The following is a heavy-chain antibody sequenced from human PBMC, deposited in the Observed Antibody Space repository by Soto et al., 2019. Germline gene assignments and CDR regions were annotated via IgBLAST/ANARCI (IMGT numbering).Heavy chain of an antibody. V-gene: IGHV3-53*01. J-gene: IGHJ3*02. Sequence: AGGSLRLSCAASGFTVSSYYMSWVRQAPGKGLEWVSGIYSGGSTYYADFVEGRFTITRDNNKNTLYLQMKSLRAEDMAVYYCAREKQLRITILGVVPDAFDIWGQGTMVTVSS. CDR2: IYSGGST. D-gene: IGHD3-3*01. CDR1: GFTVSSYY. CDR3: AREKQLRITILGVVPDAFDI.